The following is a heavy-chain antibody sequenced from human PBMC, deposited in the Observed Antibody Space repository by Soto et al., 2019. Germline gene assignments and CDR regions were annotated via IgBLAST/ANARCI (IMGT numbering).Heavy chain of an antibody. CDR2: ISGGGGST. J-gene: IGHJ4*02. CDR1: GFTFSSYA. Sequence: EVQLLESGGGLVQAGGSLRLSCAASGFTFSSYAMSWVRQAPGKGLEWVSAISGGGGSTYYADSVKGRFTIPRDNSKNTQNAQVNSLRAEDTAVYYCAIDGVVVVVAATYDHLGQGTLVTVSS. CDR3: AIDGVVVVVAATYDH. D-gene: IGHD2-15*01. V-gene: IGHV3-23*01.